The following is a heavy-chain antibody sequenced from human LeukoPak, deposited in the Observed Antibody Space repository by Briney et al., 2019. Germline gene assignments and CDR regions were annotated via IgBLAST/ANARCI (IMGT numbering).Heavy chain of an antibody. V-gene: IGHV3-11*05. CDR3: ATVVVVAATPLWY. CDR1: GFTFSDYY. D-gene: IGHD2-15*01. CDR2: ISSSSSYT. Sequence: GGSLRLSYAASGFTFSDYYMSWIRQAPGKGLEWVSYISSSSSYTNYADSVKGRSTISRDNAKNSLYLQMNSLRAEDTAVYYCATVVVVAATPLWYWGQGTLVTVSS. J-gene: IGHJ4*02.